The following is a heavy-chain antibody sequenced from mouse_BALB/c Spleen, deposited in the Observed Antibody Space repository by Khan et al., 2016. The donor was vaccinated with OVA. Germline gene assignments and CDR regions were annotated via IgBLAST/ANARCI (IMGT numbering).Heavy chain of an antibody. CDR2: INPSNGST. Sequence: QVQLKESGAELARPGASVKMSCKASGYTFTSYTIHWIKERPGQGLEWIGYINPSNGSTNYNQKFKDKATLTTDKSSTTAYLQLNSQTAEDSAVDNGVRDGAYHRNDGWLAYWGQGTLVTVSA. CDR1: GYTFTSYT. CDR3: VRDGAYHRNDGWLAY. V-gene: IGHV1-4*01. D-gene: IGHD2-14*01. J-gene: IGHJ3*01.